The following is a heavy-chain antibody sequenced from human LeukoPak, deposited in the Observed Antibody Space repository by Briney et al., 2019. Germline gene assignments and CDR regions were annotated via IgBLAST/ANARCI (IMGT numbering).Heavy chain of an antibody. CDR3: ARGSYYDSSGYSLGY. Sequence: GASVKVSCKASGYTFTGYYMHWVRQAPGQGLEWMGIINPSGGSTSYAQKFQGRVTMTRDMSTSTVYMELSSLRSEDTAVYYCARGSYYDSSGYSLGYWGQGTLVTVSS. V-gene: IGHV1-46*01. J-gene: IGHJ4*02. CDR1: GYTFTGYY. D-gene: IGHD3-22*01. CDR2: INPSGGST.